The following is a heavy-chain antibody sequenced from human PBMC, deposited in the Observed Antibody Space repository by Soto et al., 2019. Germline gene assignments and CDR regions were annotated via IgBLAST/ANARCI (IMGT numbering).Heavy chain of an antibody. CDR2: TFYSGAT. CDR1: GGSISSGGYY. J-gene: IGHJ5*02. Sequence: SETLSLTCTVSGGSISSGGYYWSWIRQHPGKGLEWIGYTFYSGATYYNPSLKSRTIISVDTSKNQFSLTLTSLTAADTAVYYCARVQPYDYGANTGWLDPWGQGTLVTVS. V-gene: IGHV4-31*03. CDR3: ARVQPYDYGANTGWLDP. D-gene: IGHD4-17*01.